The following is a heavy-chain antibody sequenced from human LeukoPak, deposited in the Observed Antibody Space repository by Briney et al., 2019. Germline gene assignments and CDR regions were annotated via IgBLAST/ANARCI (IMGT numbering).Heavy chain of an antibody. CDR1: GGSISSGSYY. J-gene: IGHJ4*02. CDR3: ARDPKAPDGYNPLF. CDR2: IYTSGST. D-gene: IGHD5-24*01. Sequence: PSETLSLTCTVSGGSISSGSYYWSWIRQPAGKGLEWIGRIYTSGSTNYNPSLKSRVTISVDTSKNQFSLKLSSVTAADTAVYYCARDPKAPDGYNPLFWGQGTLVTVSS. V-gene: IGHV4-61*02.